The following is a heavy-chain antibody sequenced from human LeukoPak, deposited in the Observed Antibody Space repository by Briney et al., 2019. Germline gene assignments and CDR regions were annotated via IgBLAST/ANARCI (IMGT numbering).Heavy chain of an antibody. CDR1: GFTFSSYS. D-gene: IGHD3-16*01. J-gene: IGHJ4*02. CDR3: ARASYYYEN. CDR2: ISSSSSTI. Sequence: GGSLRLSCAASGFTFSSYSMTWVRQAPGKGLEWVSYISSSSSTIYYADSVKGRFTISRDNAKNSLYLQMNSLRAEDTAVYYCARASYYYENWGQGTLVTVSS. V-gene: IGHV3-48*01.